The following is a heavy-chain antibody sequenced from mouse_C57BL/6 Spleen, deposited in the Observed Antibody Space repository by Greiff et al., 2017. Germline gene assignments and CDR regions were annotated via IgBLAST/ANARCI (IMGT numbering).Heavy chain of an antibody. CDR1: GYTFTDYE. CDR3: TRFYGSRWYFDY. Sequence: VHLVESGAELVRPGASVTLSCKASGYTFTDYEMHWVKQTPVHGLEWIGAIDPETGGTAYNQKFKGKAILTADKSSSTAYMELRSLTSEDSAVYYCTRFYGSRWYFDYWGQGTTLTVSS. V-gene: IGHV1-15*01. CDR2: IDPETGGT. D-gene: IGHD1-1*01. J-gene: IGHJ2*01.